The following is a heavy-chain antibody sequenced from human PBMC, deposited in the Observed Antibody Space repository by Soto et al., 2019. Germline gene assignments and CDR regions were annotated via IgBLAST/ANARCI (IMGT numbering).Heavy chain of an antibody. CDR1: GGSISSGDYY. J-gene: IGHJ4*02. V-gene: IGHV4-30-4*01. CDR2: IYYSGST. Sequence: PSETLPLTWTVSGGSISSGDYYWSWIRQPPGKGLEWIGYIYYSGSTYYNPSLKSRVTISVDTSKNQFSLKLSSVTAADTAVYYCARGVLLWFGEGTRGFDYWGQGTLVTVSS. D-gene: IGHD3-10*01. CDR3: ARGVLLWFGEGTRGFDY.